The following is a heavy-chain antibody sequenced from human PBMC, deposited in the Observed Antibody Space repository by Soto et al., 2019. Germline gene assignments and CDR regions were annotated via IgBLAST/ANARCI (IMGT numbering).Heavy chain of an antibody. D-gene: IGHD6-6*01. J-gene: IGHJ5*02. V-gene: IGHV1-2*02. CDR2: INPNSGGT. Sequence: QVQLMQSGAEVKKPGASVKVSCKASGYTFTGYYMHWVRQAPGQGLEWMGWINPNSGGTNYAQKFQGRVTMTRDTSISTAYMELSRLRSDDTAVYYCARDRIRISSSITHNWFDPWGQGTLVTVSS. CDR1: GYTFTGYY. CDR3: ARDRIRISSSITHNWFDP.